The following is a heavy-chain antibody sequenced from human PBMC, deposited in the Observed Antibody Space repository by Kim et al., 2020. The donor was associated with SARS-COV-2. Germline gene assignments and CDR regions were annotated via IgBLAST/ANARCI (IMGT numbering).Heavy chain of an antibody. D-gene: IGHD5-18*01. V-gene: IGHV5-10-1*01. J-gene: IGHJ4*02. CDR3: ARTTAMATVDY. Sequence: TNSSPSFQGHVTISADKSISTAYLQWSSLKASDTAMYYCARTTAMATVDYWGQGTLVTVSS. CDR2: T.